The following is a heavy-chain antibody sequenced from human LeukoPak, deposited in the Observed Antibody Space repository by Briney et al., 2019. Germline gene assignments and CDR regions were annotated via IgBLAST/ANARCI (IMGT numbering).Heavy chain of an antibody. V-gene: IGHV3-30*02. J-gene: IGHJ4*02. CDR2: IRYDGSNK. CDR1: GFTFSSYG. CDR3: ASQYCGGDCYGFDY. Sequence: PGGSLRLSCAASGFTFSSYGMHWVRQAPGKGLEWVAFIRYDGSNKYYADSVKGRFTISRDNSKNTLYLQMNSLRAEDTAVYYCASQYCGGDCYGFDYWGQGTLVTVSS. D-gene: IGHD2-21*01.